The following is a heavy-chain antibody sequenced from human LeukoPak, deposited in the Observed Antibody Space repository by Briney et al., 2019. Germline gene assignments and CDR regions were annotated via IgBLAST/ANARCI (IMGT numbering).Heavy chain of an antibody. V-gene: IGHV3-11*01. J-gene: IGHJ4*02. CDR3: ARDRYVGATTAGDSDS. Sequence: GGSLRLSCAASGFTFSDYYMSWIRQAPGKGLEWVSYICSSGSTIYYADSVKGRFTISRDNAKNSLYLRMNSLRAEDTAVYYCARDRYVGATTAGDSDSWGQGTLVTVSS. CDR2: ICSSGSTI. CDR1: GFTFSDYY. D-gene: IGHD1-26*01.